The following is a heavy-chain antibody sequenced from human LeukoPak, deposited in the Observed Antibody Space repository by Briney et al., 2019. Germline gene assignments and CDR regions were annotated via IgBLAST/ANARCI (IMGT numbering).Heavy chain of an antibody. Sequence: SETLSLTCAVYGGSFSGYYWSWIRQPPGKGLEWIGEINHSGSTNYNPSLKSRVTISVDTSKNQFSLKLSSVTAADTAVYYCARGGMEQQLVRDEDYWGQGTLVTVSS. CDR2: INHSGST. V-gene: IGHV4-34*01. CDR1: GGSFSGYY. J-gene: IGHJ4*02. CDR3: ARGGMEQQLVRDEDY. D-gene: IGHD6-13*01.